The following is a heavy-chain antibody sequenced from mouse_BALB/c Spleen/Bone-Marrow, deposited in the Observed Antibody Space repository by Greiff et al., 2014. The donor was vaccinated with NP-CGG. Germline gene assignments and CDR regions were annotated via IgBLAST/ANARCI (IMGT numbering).Heavy chain of an antibody. CDR3: ARYDGYGFDY. CDR1: GDSITSGY. D-gene: IGHD2-3*01. CDR2: ISYSGNT. J-gene: IGHJ2*01. Sequence: EVMLVESGPSLVKPSQTLSLTCSVTGDSITSGYWNWIRKFPGNKLEYMGCISYSGNTYYNPSLKSRISIIRDTSKNQYYLQLNCVTTEDTATYYCARYDGYGFDYWGQGTTLTVSS. V-gene: IGHV3-8*02.